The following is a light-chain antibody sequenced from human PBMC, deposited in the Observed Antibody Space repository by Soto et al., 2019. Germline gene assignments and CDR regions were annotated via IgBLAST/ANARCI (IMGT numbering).Light chain of an antibody. CDR2: EVS. J-gene: IGLJ2*01. Sequence: QSVLTQPASVSGSPGQSITISCIGTSSDVGGYNFVSWYQQHPGKAPKLMIYEVSNRPSGVSTRFSGSKSGNTASLTISGLQAEDEADYYCFSYRSTGILLFGGWTKVTVL. CDR3: FSYRSTGILL. CDR1: SSDVGGYNF. V-gene: IGLV2-14*01.